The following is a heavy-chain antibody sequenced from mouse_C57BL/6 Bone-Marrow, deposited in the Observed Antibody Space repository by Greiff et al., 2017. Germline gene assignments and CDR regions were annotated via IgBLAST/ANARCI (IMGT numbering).Heavy chain of an antibody. CDR3: ARGYDYDYAMAY. J-gene: IGHJ4*01. V-gene: IGHV1-39*01. Sequence: VQLLQSGPELVKPGASVKISCTASGYSFTDYTMTWVQQSNGKSLEWIGVINPNYGTTSYNQKFKGKVTLSVDQSNSTAYMQLNSLTSEDSAVYYSARGYDYDYAMAYWGQGTSVTVSS. CDR1: GYSFTDYT. D-gene: IGHD2-4*01. CDR2: INPNYGTT.